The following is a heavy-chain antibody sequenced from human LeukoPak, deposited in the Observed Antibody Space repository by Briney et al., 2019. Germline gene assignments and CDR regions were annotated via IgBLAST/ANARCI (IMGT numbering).Heavy chain of an antibody. Sequence: GGSLRLSCAASGFTFSSYSMNWVRQAPGKGLEWVSVIYSGGSTYYADSVKGRFTISRDNSKNTLYLQMNSLRAEDTAVYYCARGLSGYSYGYGYWGQGTLVTVSS. CDR1: GFTFSSYS. J-gene: IGHJ4*02. V-gene: IGHV3-66*01. D-gene: IGHD5-18*01. CDR3: ARGLSGYSYGYGY. CDR2: IYSGGST.